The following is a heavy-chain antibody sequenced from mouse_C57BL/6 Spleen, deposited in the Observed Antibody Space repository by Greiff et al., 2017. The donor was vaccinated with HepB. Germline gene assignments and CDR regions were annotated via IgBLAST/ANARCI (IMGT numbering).Heavy chain of an antibody. J-gene: IGHJ3*01. V-gene: IGHV5-17*01. CDR1: GFTFSDYG. CDR2: ISSGSSTS. CDR3: ARAGYYGSSPSWFAY. D-gene: IGHD1-1*01. Sequence: DVMLVESGGGLVKPGGSLKLSCAASGFTFSDYGMHWVRQAPEKGLEWVAYISSGSSTSYYADTVKGRFPISRDNAKNTLFLQMTSLRSEDTAMYYCARAGYYGSSPSWFAYWGQWTLVTVSA.